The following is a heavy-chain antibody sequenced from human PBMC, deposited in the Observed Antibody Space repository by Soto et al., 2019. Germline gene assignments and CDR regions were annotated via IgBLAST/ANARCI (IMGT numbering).Heavy chain of an antibody. CDR1: GYTFTSYA. CDR3: ARENSGSYSK. J-gene: IGHJ4*02. CDR2: ISAYNGNT. D-gene: IGHD1-26*01. Sequence: GSVKVSCKASGYTFTSYAISWVRQAPGQGLEWIGWISAYNGNTNYAQKLQGRVTMTTDTSTSTAYMELRSLRSDDTAVYYCARENSGSYSKWGQGTLVTVSS. V-gene: IGHV1-18*01.